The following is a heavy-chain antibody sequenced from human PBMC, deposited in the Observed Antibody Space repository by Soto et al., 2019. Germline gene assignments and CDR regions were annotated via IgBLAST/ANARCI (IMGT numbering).Heavy chain of an antibody. V-gene: IGHV4-39*01. CDR3: ARRGYCSSTSCPNWFDP. CDR2: IYYSGST. D-gene: IGHD2-2*01. Sequence: PSETLSLTCTVSGGSISSSSYYWGWTRQPPGKGLEWIGSIYYSGSTYYNPSLKSRVTISVDTSKNQFSLKLSSVTAADTAVYYCARRGYCSSTSCPNWFDPWGQGTLVTVSS. J-gene: IGHJ5*02. CDR1: GGSISSSSYY.